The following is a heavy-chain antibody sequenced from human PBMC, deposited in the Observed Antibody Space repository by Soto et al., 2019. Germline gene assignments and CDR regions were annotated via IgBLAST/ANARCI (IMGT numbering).Heavy chain of an antibody. CDR3: ARAGYSSSWPGH. Sequence: ASVKVSCKASGYTFTNYYIHWVRQAPGQGLEWMGRIIPILGIANYAQKFQGRVTITADKSTSTAYMELSSLRSEDTAVYYCARAGYSSSWPGHWGQGTLVTVSS. CDR2: IIPILGIA. CDR1: GYTFTNYY. J-gene: IGHJ1*01. V-gene: IGHV1-69*04. D-gene: IGHD6-13*01.